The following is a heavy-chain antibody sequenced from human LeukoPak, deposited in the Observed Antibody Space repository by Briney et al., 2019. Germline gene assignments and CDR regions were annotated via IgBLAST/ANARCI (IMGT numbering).Heavy chain of an antibody. J-gene: IGHJ4*02. CDR2: INHSGST. CDR3: ARRPAYYSDSSGYVSYYFDY. Sequence: PSETLSLTCAVYGGSFSGYYWSWIRQPPGKGLEWIGEINHSGSTNYNPSLKSRVTISVDTSKNQFSLKLSSVTAADTAVYYCARRPAYYSDSSGYVSYYFDYWGQGTLVTVSS. CDR1: GGSFSGYY. V-gene: IGHV4-34*01. D-gene: IGHD3-22*01.